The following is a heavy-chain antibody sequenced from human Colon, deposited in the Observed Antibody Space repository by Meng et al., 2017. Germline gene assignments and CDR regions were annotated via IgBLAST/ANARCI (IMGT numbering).Heavy chain of an antibody. J-gene: IGHJ4*02. CDR2: IRPSDSET. Sequence: GGSLRLSCKGSGYSFTSYWISWVRQMPGKGLEWMGNIRPSDSETRYSPSFQGQVAISADKSITTAYLQWKSLKASDTAMYYCARQSSDSSAYYRVDYWGQGTLVTVSS. D-gene: IGHD3-22*01. V-gene: IGHV5-51*01. CDR1: GYSFTSYW. CDR3: ARQSSDSSAYYRVDY.